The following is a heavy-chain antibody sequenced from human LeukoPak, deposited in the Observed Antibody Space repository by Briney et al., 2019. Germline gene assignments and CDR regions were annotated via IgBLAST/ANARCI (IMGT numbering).Heavy chain of an antibody. CDR1: GGSISSYY. Sequence: KSSETLSLTCTVSGGSISSYYWSWIRQPPGKGLEWIGYIYYSGSTNYNPSLKSRVTISVDTSKNQFSLKLSSVTAADTAVYYCARFLSSGYSPYFYYGMDVWGQGTTVTVSS. V-gene: IGHV4-59*01. CDR2: IYYSGST. J-gene: IGHJ6*02. CDR3: ARFLSSGYSPYFYYGMDV. D-gene: IGHD3-22*01.